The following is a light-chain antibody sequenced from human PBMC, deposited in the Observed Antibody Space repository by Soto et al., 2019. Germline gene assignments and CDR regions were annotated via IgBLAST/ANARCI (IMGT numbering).Light chain of an antibody. V-gene: IGKV4-1*01. CDR1: QSVLDNSTNKSY. CDR3: HQYYTTPQT. CDR2: WAS. J-gene: IGKJ2*01. Sequence: VLTRSPSSLAVSLGERATVNCRSSQSVLDNSTNKSYLAWYQKKPGHPPKLLVHWASVREAGVPDRFSGGGSGTDFTLTISSLQAEDVAVYYCHQYYTTPQTFGQGTQLEIK.